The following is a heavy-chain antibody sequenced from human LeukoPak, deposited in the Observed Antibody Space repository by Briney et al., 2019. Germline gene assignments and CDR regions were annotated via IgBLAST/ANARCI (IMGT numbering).Heavy chain of an antibody. CDR2: IYYSGST. CDR1: GGSISSSSYY. V-gene: IGHV4-39*01. Sequence: SETVSLTCTVSGGSISSSSYYWGWIRQPPGKGLEWIGSIYYSGSTYYNPSLKSRVTISVDTSKNQFSLKLSSVTAADTAVYYCARLSPMTPDYWGQGTLVTVSS. D-gene: IGHD3-22*01. J-gene: IGHJ4*02. CDR3: ARLSPMTPDY.